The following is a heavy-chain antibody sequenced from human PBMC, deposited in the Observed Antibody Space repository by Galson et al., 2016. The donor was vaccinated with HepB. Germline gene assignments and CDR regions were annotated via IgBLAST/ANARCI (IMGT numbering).Heavy chain of an antibody. V-gene: IGHV4-30-2*01. CDR1: GGSINRDNYS. CDR2: IYHSGTS. J-gene: IGHJ3*01. D-gene: IGHD3-16*01. Sequence: TLSLTCAVSGGSINRDNYSWSWIRQPPGKGLEWIGYIYHSGTSFYNPSLKSRVTISLDGFQNQFSLKLTSLIAAGTAVYSCARGKGGDAFDVWGQGTMVTVSS. CDR3: ARGKGGDAFDV.